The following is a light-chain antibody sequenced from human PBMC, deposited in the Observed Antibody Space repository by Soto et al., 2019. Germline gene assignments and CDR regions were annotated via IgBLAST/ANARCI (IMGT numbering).Light chain of an antibody. Sequence: QSVLTQPPSVSAAPGQKVTISCSGNGSNIGNNFVSWFQQLPGTAPKVLIYDNIKRPSGIPDRFSGSKSGTSATQDITGLQTGDEADYYCGTWDSSLSVYVFATGTKVTV. J-gene: IGLJ1*01. CDR1: GSNIGNNF. CDR2: DNI. V-gene: IGLV1-51*01. CDR3: GTWDSSLSVYV.